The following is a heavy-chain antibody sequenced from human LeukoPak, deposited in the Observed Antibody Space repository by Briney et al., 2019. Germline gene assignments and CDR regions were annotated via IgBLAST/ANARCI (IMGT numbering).Heavy chain of an antibody. Sequence: SETLSLTCTVSGGSISSYYWSWLRQPAGKGLEWIGRIYTSGSTNYNPSLKSRVTISVDTSKNQFSLKLSSVTAADTAVYYCAREHSSGQLFDYWGHGTLVTVSS. CDR3: AREHSSGQLFDY. J-gene: IGHJ4*01. CDR2: IYTSGST. D-gene: IGHD3-22*01. V-gene: IGHV4-4*07. CDR1: GGSISSYY.